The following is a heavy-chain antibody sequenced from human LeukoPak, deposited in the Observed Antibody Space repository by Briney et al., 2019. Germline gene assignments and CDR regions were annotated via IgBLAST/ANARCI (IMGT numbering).Heavy chain of an antibody. D-gene: IGHD3-9*01. CDR1: GFTFSSYA. Sequence: GGSLRLSCAASGFTFSSYAMTWVRQAPGKGLEWVSSISGDGRSTFYADSVKGRFTISRDSSTKALFPQINSLRAEDTAVYYCAKPAVPGAIFSFGYWGQGTPVTVSS. CDR3: AKPAVPGAIFSFGY. J-gene: IGHJ4*02. CDR2: ISGDGRST. V-gene: IGHV3-23*01.